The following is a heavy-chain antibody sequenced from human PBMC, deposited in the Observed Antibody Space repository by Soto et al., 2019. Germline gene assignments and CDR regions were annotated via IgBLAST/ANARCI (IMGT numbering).Heavy chain of an antibody. CDR1: GFTFSSYA. CDR2: ISYDGSNK. V-gene: IGHV3-30-3*01. J-gene: IGHJ6*02. D-gene: IGHD1-7*01. Sequence: QVQLVESGGGVVQPGRSLRLSCAASGFTFSSYAMHWVRQAPGKGLEWVAVISYDGSNKYYADSVKGRFTISRDNSKNTLYLQMNSLRAEDTAVYYCARAGLELHYGMDVWGQGTTVTVSS. CDR3: ARAGLELHYGMDV.